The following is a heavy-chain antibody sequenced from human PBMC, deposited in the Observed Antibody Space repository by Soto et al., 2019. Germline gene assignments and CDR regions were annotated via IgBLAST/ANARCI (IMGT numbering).Heavy chain of an antibody. CDR3: GRGPSPRAPAGGTPYYYAMDA. CDR2: INPSGGST. J-gene: IGHJ6*02. D-gene: IGHD6-13*01. Sequence: KVSCKASGYTFTSYYMHWVRQAPGQGLEWMGIINPSGGSTSYAQKFQGRVSMTRNTATGTAYLELTSLRSDDTAVYYCGRGPSPRAPAGGTPYYYAMDAWGQGTTVTVSS. V-gene: IGHV1-46*01. CDR1: GYTFTSYY.